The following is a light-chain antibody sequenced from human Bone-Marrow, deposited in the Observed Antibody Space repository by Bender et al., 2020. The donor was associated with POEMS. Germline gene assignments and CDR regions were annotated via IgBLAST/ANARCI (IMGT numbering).Light chain of an antibody. V-gene: IGLV2-14*02. CDR1: NSDVGAYDL. Sequence: QSALTQPASVSGSPGQSITISCTGTNSDVGAYDLVSWYQQHPGQAPKLMAFEVTKRPSGVSSRFSGSKSGNTASLTVSGLQAEDEADYHCSSYAGSNNVVFGGGTKVTVL. CDR2: EVT. J-gene: IGLJ2*01. CDR3: SSYAGSNNVV.